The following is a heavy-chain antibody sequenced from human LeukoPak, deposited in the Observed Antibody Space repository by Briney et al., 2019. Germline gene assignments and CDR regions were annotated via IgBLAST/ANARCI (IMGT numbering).Heavy chain of an antibody. J-gene: IGHJ4*02. CDR2: ISGDGGST. CDR3: AKGLRLGELSLYRPFDY. D-gene: IGHD3-16*02. Sequence: PGGSLRLSCAASGFTFDDYAMHWVRQAPGKGLEWVSLISGDGGSTYYADSVKGRFTISRDNSKNSLYLQVNSLRTEDTALYYCAKGLRLGELSLYRPFDYWGQGTLVTVSS. V-gene: IGHV3-43*02. CDR1: GFTFDDYA.